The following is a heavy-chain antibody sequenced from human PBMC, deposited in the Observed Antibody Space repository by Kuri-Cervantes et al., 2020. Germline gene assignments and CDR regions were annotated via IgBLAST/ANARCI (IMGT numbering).Heavy chain of an antibody. V-gene: IGHV3-23*01. Sequence: GGSLRLSCAASGFTFSSYAMSWVRQAPGKGLEWVSAISGSGGSTYYADSVKGRFTISRDNSKNTLYLQMNSLRAEDTAVYYCARGRPGYSSGWYYFDYWGQGTLVTVSS. D-gene: IGHD6-19*01. CDR1: GFTFSSYA. CDR2: ISGSGGST. J-gene: IGHJ4*02. CDR3: ARGRPGYSSGWYYFDY.